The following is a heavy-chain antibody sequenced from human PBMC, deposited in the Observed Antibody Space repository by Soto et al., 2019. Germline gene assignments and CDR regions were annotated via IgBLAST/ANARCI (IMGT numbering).Heavy chain of an antibody. Sequence: GASVKVSCKASGYTFTSYYMHWVRQAPGQGLEWMGIINPSGGSTSYAQKFQGRVTMSRDTSTNTLYMEMSSLRSEDTAVYYCASLSGADFDYWGQGTLVTVSS. CDR3: ASLSGADFDY. CDR1: GYTFTSYY. CDR2: INPSGGST. D-gene: IGHD6-13*01. V-gene: IGHV1-46*03. J-gene: IGHJ4*02.